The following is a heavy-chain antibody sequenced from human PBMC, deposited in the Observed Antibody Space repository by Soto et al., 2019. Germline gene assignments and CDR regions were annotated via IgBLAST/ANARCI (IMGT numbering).Heavy chain of an antibody. CDR3: ARGYCSGGSCYFGY. D-gene: IGHD2-15*01. CDR2: IDPNSGGT. Sequence: ASVKVSCKASGYTFTGYYMHWVRQAPGQGLEWMGWIDPNSGGTNYAQKFQGWVTMTRDTSISTAYMELSRLRSDDTAVYYCARGYCSGGSCYFGYWGQGTLVTVS. CDR1: GYTFTGYY. V-gene: IGHV1-2*04. J-gene: IGHJ4*02.